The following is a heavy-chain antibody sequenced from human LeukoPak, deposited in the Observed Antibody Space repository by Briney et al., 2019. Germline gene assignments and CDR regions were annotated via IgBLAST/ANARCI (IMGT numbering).Heavy chain of an antibody. CDR2: INPNSGGT. Sequence: GASVKVSCKASGYTFTGYYMHWVRQAPGQGLEWMGWINPNSGGTNYAQKFQGRVTMTRDTSISTAYMELSRLRSDDTAVYCCARDWGTKYAEYFQHWGQGTLVTVSS. J-gene: IGHJ1*01. D-gene: IGHD1-1*01. V-gene: IGHV1-2*02. CDR1: GYTFTGYY. CDR3: ARDWGTKYAEYFQH.